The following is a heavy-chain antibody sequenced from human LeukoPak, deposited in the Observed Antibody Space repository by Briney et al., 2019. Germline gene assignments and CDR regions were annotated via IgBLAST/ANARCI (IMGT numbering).Heavy chain of an antibody. J-gene: IGHJ4*02. CDR2: IIPMFGTA. D-gene: IGHD3-3*01. CDR3: ARDRYYDFWSGSHYFDY. CDR1: GGTFSSYA. Sequence: SVKVSCKASGGTFSSYAINWVRQAPGQGLEWMGGIIPMFGTANYAQKFQGRVTITADKSTSTAYMELSSLRSEDTAVYYCARDRYYDFWSGSHYFDYWGQGTLVTVSS. V-gene: IGHV1-69*06.